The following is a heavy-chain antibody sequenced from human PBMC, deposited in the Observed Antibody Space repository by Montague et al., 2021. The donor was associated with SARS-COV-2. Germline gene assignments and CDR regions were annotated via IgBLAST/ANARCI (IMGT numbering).Heavy chain of an antibody. J-gene: IGHJ4*02. D-gene: IGHD4-17*01. CDR3: VSDLAGPYGY. Sequence: SLRLSCATSGFTFSAYWMHWVRQVPGKGLVWVSRLNEEGRTTTYADAVKGRFTIYRANAKNTLYLQMNDLRAEDTAVYYCVSDLAGPYGYWGQGTLVTVSS. CDR1: GFTFSAYW. CDR2: LNEEGRTT. V-gene: IGHV3-74*03.